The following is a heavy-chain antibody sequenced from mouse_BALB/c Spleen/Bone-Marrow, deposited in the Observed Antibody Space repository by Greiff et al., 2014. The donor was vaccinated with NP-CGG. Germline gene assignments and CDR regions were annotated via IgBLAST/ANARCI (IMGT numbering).Heavy chain of an antibody. CDR2: IRNKAKGYTT. CDR3: ARDINYDIYWYFDV. D-gene: IGHD2-4*01. CDR1: GFTFTDYY. V-gene: IGHV7-3*02. Sequence: EVNVVESGGGLVQPGGSLRLSCATSGFTFTDYYMSWVRQPPGKALEWLGFIRNKAKGYTTEYNASVKGRFTISRDNSQSILYLQMNSLRAEDSATYYCARDINYDIYWYFDVWGAGTTVTVSS. J-gene: IGHJ1*01.